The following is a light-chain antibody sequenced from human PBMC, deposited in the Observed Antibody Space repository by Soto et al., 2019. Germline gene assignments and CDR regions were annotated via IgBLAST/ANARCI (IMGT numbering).Light chain of an antibody. J-gene: IGKJ1*01. Sequence: DIQMTQSPSSLSASVGDRVTITCRARQGILDYVAWFQQKPGQAPRLLISAASTLHSGVPSRFSGSGSGTDFTLTISSLQAEDVATYYCQKYNTAPQTFGQGTKVEIK. CDR2: AAS. CDR3: QKYNTAPQT. CDR1: QGILDY. V-gene: IGKV1-27*01.